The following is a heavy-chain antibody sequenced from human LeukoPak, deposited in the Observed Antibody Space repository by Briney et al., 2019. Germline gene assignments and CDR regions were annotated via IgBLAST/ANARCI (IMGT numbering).Heavy chain of an antibody. CDR2: IYPGDSDT. CDR1: GYSFTSYW. CDR3: ARLFSGSYYYFDY. V-gene: IGHV5-51*01. D-gene: IGHD1-26*01. J-gene: IGHJ4*02. Sequence: GESLKISCKGSGYSFTSYWIGWVRQMPGKGLEWMGIIYPGDSDTRYSPSFQGQVTISADKSISTAYLQWSNLKASDTAMYYCARLFSGSYYYFDYWGQGTLVTVSS.